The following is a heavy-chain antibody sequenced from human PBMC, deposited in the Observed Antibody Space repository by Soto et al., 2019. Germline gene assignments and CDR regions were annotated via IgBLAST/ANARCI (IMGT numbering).Heavy chain of an antibody. CDR1: GFTFSSYA. CDR2: ISNDGSST. V-gene: IGHV3-64*01. D-gene: IGHD3-22*01. J-gene: IGHJ4*02. Sequence: PGGSLRLSCSASGFTFSSYAMHWVRQAPGKGLEYVSVISNDGSSTYYANFVKGRFTISRDNSKNTLYLQMNSLRAEDTAVYYCARDLSGYYDYWGQGTLVTVSS. CDR3: ARDLSGYYDY.